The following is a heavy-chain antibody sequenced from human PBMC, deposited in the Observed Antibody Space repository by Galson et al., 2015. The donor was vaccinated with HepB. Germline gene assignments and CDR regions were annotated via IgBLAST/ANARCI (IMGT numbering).Heavy chain of an antibody. J-gene: IGHJ4*02. Sequence: SLRLSCAASGFTFSSYSMNWVRQAPGKGLEWVSSISSSSSYIYYADSVKGRFTISRDNAKNSLYLQMNSLRDEDTAVYYCATPRATTTAYYFDHWGQGTLVTVSS. D-gene: IGHD4-11*01. CDR1: GFTFSSYS. CDR3: ATPRATTTAYYFDH. V-gene: IGHV3-21*01. CDR2: ISSSSSYI.